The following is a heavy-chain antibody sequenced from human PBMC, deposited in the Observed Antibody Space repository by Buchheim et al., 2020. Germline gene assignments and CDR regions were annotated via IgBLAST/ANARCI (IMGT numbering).Heavy chain of an antibody. J-gene: IGHJ4*02. V-gene: IGHV3-30*04. Sequence: QVQLVESGGGVVQPGGSLRLSCAASGFTFGNYAMQWVRQAPGRGLEWVASLSYDAIHNTYVASVRGRSIFTSDNSKNMVYLQMNNLGAEDTAVYFCTTGESGVMGTTTRTDYWGQGTL. D-gene: IGHD1-7*01. CDR1: GFTFGNYA. CDR2: LSYDAIHN. CDR3: TTGESGVMGTTTRTDY.